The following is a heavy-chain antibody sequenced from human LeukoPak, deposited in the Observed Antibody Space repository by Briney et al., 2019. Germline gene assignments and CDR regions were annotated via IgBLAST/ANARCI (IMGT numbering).Heavy chain of an antibody. CDR3: ARGRDFWSGGNWFDP. J-gene: IGHJ5*02. V-gene: IGHV4-34*01. Sequence: SEPLSLTCAVYGGSFSGYYWSWIRQPPGKGLEWIGEINHSGSTNYNPSLKSRVTISVDTSKNQFSLKLSSVTAADTAVYYCARGRDFWSGGNWFDPWGQGTLVTVSS. CDR1: GGSFSGYY. D-gene: IGHD3-3*01. CDR2: INHSGST.